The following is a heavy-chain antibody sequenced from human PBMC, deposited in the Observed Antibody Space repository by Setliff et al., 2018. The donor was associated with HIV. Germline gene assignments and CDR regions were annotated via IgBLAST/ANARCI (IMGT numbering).Heavy chain of an antibody. D-gene: IGHD5-12*01. CDR3: TTEGVPTI. CDR1: GFTFSSYW. Sequence: GGSLRLSCTASGFTFSSYWMSWVRQAPGKGLEWVGRIKSKTDGETEDYAAPVKGRFSISRDDSNNMLYLQMSSLKTEDTAVYYCTTEGVPTIGGQGALVTVSS. V-gene: IGHV3-15*01. CDR2: IKSKTDGETE. J-gene: IGHJ4*02.